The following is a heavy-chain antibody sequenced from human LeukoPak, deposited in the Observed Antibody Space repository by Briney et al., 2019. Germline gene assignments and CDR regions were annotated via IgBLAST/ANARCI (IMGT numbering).Heavy chain of an antibody. V-gene: IGHV1-2*02. CDR3: AGEVYDSSGPSFDY. Sequence: GASVKVSCKASGYTFTGYYMHWVRQAPGQGLEWMGWINPNSGGTNYAQKFQGRVTMTRDTSISTAYMELSRLRSDDTAVCYCAGEVYDSSGPSFDYWGQGTLVTVSS. J-gene: IGHJ4*02. D-gene: IGHD3-22*01. CDR1: GYTFTGYY. CDR2: INPNSGGT.